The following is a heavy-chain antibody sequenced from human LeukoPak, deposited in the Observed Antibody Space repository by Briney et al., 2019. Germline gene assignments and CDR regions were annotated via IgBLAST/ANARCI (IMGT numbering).Heavy chain of an antibody. J-gene: IGHJ6*02. Sequence: PSETLSLTCAVYGGSFSGYYWSWIRQPPGKGLEWIGEINHSGSTNYNPSLKSRVTISVDTSKNQFSLKLSSVTAADTAVYYCARNRGWYATDVWGQGPRSPSP. D-gene: IGHD6-19*01. V-gene: IGHV4-34*01. CDR3: ARNRGWYATDV. CDR2: INHSGST. CDR1: GGSFSGYY.